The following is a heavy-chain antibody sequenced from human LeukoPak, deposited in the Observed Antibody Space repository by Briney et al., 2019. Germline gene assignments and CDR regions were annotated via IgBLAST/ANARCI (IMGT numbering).Heavy chain of an antibody. CDR3: ARDQGRIVVVVAATLENWFDP. CDR2: IIPILGIA. J-gene: IGHJ5*02. D-gene: IGHD2-15*01. CDR1: GGTFSSYA. V-gene: IGHV1-69*04. Sequence: ASVKVSCKASGGTFSSYAISWVRQAPGQGLEWMGRIIPILGIANYAQKFQGRVTITADKSTSTAYMELSSLRSEDTAVYYCARDQGRIVVVVAATLENWFDPWGQGTLVTVPS.